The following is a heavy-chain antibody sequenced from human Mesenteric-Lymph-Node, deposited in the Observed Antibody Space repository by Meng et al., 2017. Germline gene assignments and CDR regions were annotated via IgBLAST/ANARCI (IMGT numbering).Heavy chain of an antibody. Sequence: QVQQQQWGAGLLKPSETLSLTCAVYGGSFSGYYWSWIRQPPGKGLEWIGEINHSGSTNYNPSLKSRVTISVDTSKNQFSLKLSSVTAADTAVYYCASWVGATKFDYWGQGTLVTVSS. D-gene: IGHD1-26*01. J-gene: IGHJ4*02. CDR3: ASWVGATKFDY. V-gene: IGHV4-34*01. CDR2: INHSGST. CDR1: GGSFSGYY.